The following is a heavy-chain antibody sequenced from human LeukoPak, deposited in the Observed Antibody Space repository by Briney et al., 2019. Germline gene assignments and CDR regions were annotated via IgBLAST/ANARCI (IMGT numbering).Heavy chain of an antibody. V-gene: IGHV4-34*01. CDR2: INHSGST. CDR1: GGSFSGYY. CDR3: ARYPLDYDFWSGYLSGYMDV. D-gene: IGHD3-3*01. Sequence: PSETLSLTCAVYGGSFSGYYWSWIRQPPGKGLEWIGEINHSGSTNYNPSLKSRVTILVDTSKNQFSLKLSSVTAADTAVYYCARYPLDYDFWSGYLSGYMDVWGKGTTVTVSS. J-gene: IGHJ6*03.